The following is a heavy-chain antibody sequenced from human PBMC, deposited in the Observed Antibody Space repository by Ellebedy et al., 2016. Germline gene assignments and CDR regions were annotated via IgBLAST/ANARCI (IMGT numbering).Heavy chain of an antibody. D-gene: IGHD3-9*01. Sequence: SETLSLTCTVSGGSITTRDYSWGWIRQPPGKGLEWIGSVSYGGFTYYDPSLKSRVRISIDTSKNQFSLKLTSVTTADTAVYFCARVHEYKDILTADWHFGMDVWGQGTTVTVSS. CDR1: GGSITTRDYS. V-gene: IGHV4-39*07. CDR2: VSYGGFT. CDR3: ARVHEYKDILTADWHFGMDV. J-gene: IGHJ6*02.